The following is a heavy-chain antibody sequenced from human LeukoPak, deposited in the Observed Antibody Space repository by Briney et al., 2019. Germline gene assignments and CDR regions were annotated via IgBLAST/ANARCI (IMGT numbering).Heavy chain of an antibody. V-gene: IGHV4-34*01. CDR1: GGSFSGYY. Sequence: PSETLSLTCAVYGGSFSGYYWSWIRQPPGKGLEWIGEINHSGSTNYNPSLKSRVTISVDTSKNQFSLKLSSVTAADTAVYYCARSGYGDYVLNYWGQGTLVTVSS. CDR3: ARSGYGDYVLNY. J-gene: IGHJ4*02. CDR2: INHSGST. D-gene: IGHD4-17*01.